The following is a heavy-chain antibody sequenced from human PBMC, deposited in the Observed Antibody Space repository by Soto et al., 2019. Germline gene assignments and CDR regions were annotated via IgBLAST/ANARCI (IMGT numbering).Heavy chain of an antibody. CDR2: INPNSGGT. CDR3: ARNPRYSGSYFYYYYGMDV. J-gene: IGHJ6*02. D-gene: IGHD1-26*01. V-gene: IGHV1-2*02. Sequence: GASVKVSCKASGYTFTGYYMHWVRQAPGQGLEWMGWINPNSGGTNYAQKFQGRVTMTRDTSISTAYMELSRLRSDDTAVYYCARNPRYSGSYFYYYYGMDVWGQGTTVTVSS. CDR1: GYTFTGYY.